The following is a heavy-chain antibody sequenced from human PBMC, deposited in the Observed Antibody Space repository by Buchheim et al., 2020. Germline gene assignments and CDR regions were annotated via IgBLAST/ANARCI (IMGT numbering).Heavy chain of an antibody. Sequence: QVQLQQWGAGLLKPSETLSLTCAVYGGSFSGYYWSWIRQPPGKGLGGIGEINNSGRTNYNPSLKSRVTITVATSKNQFSMKLSSVTAADTAVYYCARMPGYYDFWSGYSGVDYYGMDVWGQGTT. CDR2: INNSGRT. D-gene: IGHD3-3*01. CDR3: ARMPGYYDFWSGYSGVDYYGMDV. J-gene: IGHJ6*02. V-gene: IGHV4-34*01. CDR1: GGSFSGYY.